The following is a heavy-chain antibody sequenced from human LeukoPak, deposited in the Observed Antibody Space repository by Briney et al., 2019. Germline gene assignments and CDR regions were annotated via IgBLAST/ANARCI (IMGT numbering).Heavy chain of an antibody. CDR1: GDSISSSSYY. Sequence: SETLSLTCTVSGDSISSSSYYWGWIHQPPGKRLEWIGTIYYSGSAYYYPSLKSRVTISVDTSNNQLSPKLGSVTAADTAVYYCASNHDILTGYYIYWGQGTLVTVSS. J-gene: IGHJ4*02. D-gene: IGHD3-9*01. CDR3: ASNHDILTGYYIY. V-gene: IGHV4-39*01. CDR2: IYYSGSA.